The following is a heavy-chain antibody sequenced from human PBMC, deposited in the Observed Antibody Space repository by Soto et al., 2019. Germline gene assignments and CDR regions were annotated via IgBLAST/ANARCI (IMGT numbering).Heavy chain of an antibody. V-gene: IGHV3-66*01. CDR1: GFTVSTNY. Sequence: GGSLRLSCAASGFTVSTNYMAWVRQAPGKGLEWISVIYTSGSTYYADSVKGRFTISRDNSKNTLHLQMNSLRAEDTAVYYCAKYTYYDDYWGQGTLVTVSS. D-gene: IGHD2-2*02. CDR3: AKYTYYDDY. CDR2: IYTSGST. J-gene: IGHJ4*02.